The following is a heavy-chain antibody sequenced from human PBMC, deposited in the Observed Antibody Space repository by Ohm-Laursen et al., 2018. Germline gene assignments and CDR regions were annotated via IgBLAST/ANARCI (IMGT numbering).Heavy chain of an antibody. CDR2: IHTSGTI. D-gene: IGHD3-3*01. V-gene: IGHV4-4*07. J-gene: IGHJ6*02. Sequence: SQTLSLTCSVSGGSLSKSFWSWIRQPAGKGLEWIGRIHTSGTINYNPSLKSRVTLSLDTSKNQVSLKLRSVTAADTAMYYCARAWNGCMDVWGQGTTVTVS. CDR1: GGSLSKSF. CDR3: ARAWNGCMDV.